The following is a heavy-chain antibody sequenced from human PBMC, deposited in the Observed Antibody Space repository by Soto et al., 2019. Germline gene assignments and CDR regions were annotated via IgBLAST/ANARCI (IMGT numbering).Heavy chain of an antibody. Sequence: QVQLVQSGAEVKKPGASVKVSCKASGYTFTSYAMHWVRQAPGQRLEWMGWINAGNGNTKYSQKFQGRVTITRDTSASTAYMELSSLRSEDTAVYDCARSEEYYDILTGYFDYWGQGTLVTVSS. CDR2: INAGNGNT. CDR1: GYTFTSYA. V-gene: IGHV1-3*01. D-gene: IGHD3-9*01. J-gene: IGHJ4*02. CDR3: ARSEEYYDILTGYFDY.